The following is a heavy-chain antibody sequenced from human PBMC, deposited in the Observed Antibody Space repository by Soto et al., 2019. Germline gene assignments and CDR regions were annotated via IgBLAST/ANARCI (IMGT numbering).Heavy chain of an antibody. CDR2: ISAYNGNT. V-gene: IGHV1-18*01. CDR1: GYTFTSEG. Sequence: APEKVSCKASGYTFTSEGISWVRQAPGQGLEWMGWISAYNGNTNYAQKLQGRVTMTTDTSTSTAYMELRSLRSDDTAVYYCAIVFRLYYDGSGSSFAYCGQGTLVTVSS. CDR3: AIVFRLYYDGSGSSFAY. J-gene: IGHJ4*02. D-gene: IGHD3-10*01.